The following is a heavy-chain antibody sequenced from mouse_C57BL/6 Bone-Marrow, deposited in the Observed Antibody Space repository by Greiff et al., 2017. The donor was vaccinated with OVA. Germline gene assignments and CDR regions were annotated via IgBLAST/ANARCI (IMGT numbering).Heavy chain of an antibody. V-gene: IGHV14-4*01. CDR3: YYYYGSSYGYFDY. J-gene: IGHJ2*01. CDR1: GFNIKDDY. CDR2: IDPENGDT. D-gene: IGHD1-1*01. Sequence: QLQQSGAELVRPGASVKLSCTASGFNIKDDYMHWVKQRPEQGLEWIGWIDPENGDTEYASKFQGKATITADTSSNTAYLQLSSLTSEDTAVYYCYYYYGSSYGYFDYWGQGTTLTVSS.